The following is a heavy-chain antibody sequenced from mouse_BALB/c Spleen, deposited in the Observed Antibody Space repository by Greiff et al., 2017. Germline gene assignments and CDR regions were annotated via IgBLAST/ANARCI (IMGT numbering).Heavy chain of an antibody. Sequence: VQLKQSGPELVKPGASVKISCKASGYTFTDYNMHWVKQSHGKSLEWIGYIYPYNGGTGYNQKFKSKATLTVDNSSSTAYMELRSLTSEDSAVYYCARGYRYDGGDYWGQGTTLTVSS. D-gene: IGHD2-14*01. V-gene: IGHV1S29*02. CDR3: ARGYRYDGGDY. J-gene: IGHJ2*01. CDR2: IYPYNGGT. CDR1: GYTFTDYN.